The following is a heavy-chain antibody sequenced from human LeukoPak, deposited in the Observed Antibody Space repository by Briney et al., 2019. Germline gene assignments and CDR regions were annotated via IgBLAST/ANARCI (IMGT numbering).Heavy chain of an antibody. Sequence: SETLSLTCTVSGASVCSAGYDWSWIRQPPGGGLEWIGYIYYISNTNYNPSLKSRVTMSVDPSKNQFSLKLISVTAADTAVYYCARTQAQSASYRYYFVYWGQGTLVSVSS. D-gene: IGHD1-26*01. CDR2: IYYISNT. CDR1: GASVCSAGYD. CDR3: ARTQAQSASYRYYFVY. V-gene: IGHV4-61*08. J-gene: IGHJ4*02.